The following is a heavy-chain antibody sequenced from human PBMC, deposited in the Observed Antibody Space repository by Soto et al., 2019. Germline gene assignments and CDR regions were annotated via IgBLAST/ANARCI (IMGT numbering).Heavy chain of an antibody. CDR2: IYFSGST. CDR1: GVSISNTSYY. Sequence: PSETLSLTCSASGVSISNTSYYWGWIRQPPGKGLEWVGTIYFSGSTFYNPSLKSRVTISIDTSKNQFSLRLSSVTAADTAVYYCARHGSYWGQGTLVTVSS. V-gene: IGHV4-39*01. J-gene: IGHJ4*02. CDR3: ARHGSY.